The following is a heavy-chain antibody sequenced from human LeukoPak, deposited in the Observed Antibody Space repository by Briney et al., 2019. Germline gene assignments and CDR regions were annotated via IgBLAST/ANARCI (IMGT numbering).Heavy chain of an antibody. D-gene: IGHD2-15*01. CDR2: ISFDGSNK. Sequence: PGRSLRLSCAASGFTFSSYGLHWVRQAPGKGLEGVAVISFDGSNKYYADSVKGRFTISRDNSKNTLYLQMNSLRAEDTAVYYCAREYCSGGSCYSDAFDIWGQGTMVTVSS. V-gene: IGHV3-30*03. CDR3: AREYCSGGSCYSDAFDI. CDR1: GFTFSSYG. J-gene: IGHJ3*02.